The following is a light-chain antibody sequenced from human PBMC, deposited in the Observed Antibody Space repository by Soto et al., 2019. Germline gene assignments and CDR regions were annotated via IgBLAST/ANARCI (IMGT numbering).Light chain of an antibody. V-gene: IGKV3-15*01. CDR3: QQYNNWPPWA. CDR2: GAS. Sequence: EIVMTQSPATLSVSPGERATLSCRASQSVSSNLAWYQQKPGRAPRLLIYGASTRVTGVPARFSGSGSGTEFILTISSLQSEDFAVYSCQQYNNWPPWAFGQGTKVEIK. J-gene: IGKJ1*01. CDR1: QSVSSN.